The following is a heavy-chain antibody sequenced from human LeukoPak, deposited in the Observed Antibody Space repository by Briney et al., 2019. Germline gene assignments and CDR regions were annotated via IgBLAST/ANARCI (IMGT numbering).Heavy chain of an antibody. CDR2: IYSGGST. D-gene: IGHD1-26*01. CDR3: ARGGRGSYSFDY. CDR1: GFTVSSNY. V-gene: IGHV3-53*01. Sequence: GGSLRLSCAASGFTVSSNYMSWVRQAPGKGLEWVSVIYSGGSTYYADSVKGRFTISRDNAKNSLYLQMNSLRAEDTAVYYCARGGRGSYSFDYWGQGTLVTVSS. J-gene: IGHJ4*02.